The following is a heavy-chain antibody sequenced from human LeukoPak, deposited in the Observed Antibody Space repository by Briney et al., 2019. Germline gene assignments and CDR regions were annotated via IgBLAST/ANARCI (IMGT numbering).Heavy chain of an antibody. CDR3: AREPYCSGGSCYHAFDI. J-gene: IGHJ3*02. CDR2: IYSGGST. Sequence: GGSLRLSCAASGFTVSSNYMTWVRQAPGKGLEWVSVIYSGGSTNYADSVKGRFTISRDNSKNTVYLQMNSLRAEDTAVYYCAREPYCSGGSCYHAFDIWGQGTMVTVSS. V-gene: IGHV3-53*01. CDR1: GFTVSSNY. D-gene: IGHD2-15*01.